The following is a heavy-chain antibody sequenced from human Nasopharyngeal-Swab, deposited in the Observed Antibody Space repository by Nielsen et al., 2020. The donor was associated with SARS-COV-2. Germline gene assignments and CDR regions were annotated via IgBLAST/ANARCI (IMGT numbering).Heavy chain of an antibody. CDR1: GGSISSGSYY. Sequence: SETLSLTCTVSGGSISSGSYYWSWIRQPAGKGLEWIGRIYTSGSTNYNPSPKSRVTISVDTSKNQFSLKLSSVTAADTAVYYCAREVPADGYYYYGMDVWGQGTTVTVSS. V-gene: IGHV4-61*02. J-gene: IGHJ6*02. CDR3: AREVPADGYYYYGMDV. CDR2: IYTSGST. D-gene: IGHD5-24*01.